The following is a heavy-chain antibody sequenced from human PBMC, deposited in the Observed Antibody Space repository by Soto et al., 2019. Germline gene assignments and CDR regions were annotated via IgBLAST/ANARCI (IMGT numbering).Heavy chain of an antibody. Sequence: AAVKVSCKASGYNFTSYGISWVRQAPGQGLEWIGWIRAYNGNTNYAQELQGRGTTTTDTSTSTAYMELRRLSSEDTAVYYCARGVAYWLLEGIVVVQAAHKFFDYWGQGTLVTV. CDR2: IRAYNGNT. V-gene: IGHV1-18*01. CDR1: GYNFTSYG. CDR3: ARGVAYWLLEGIVVVQAAHKFFDY. J-gene: IGHJ4*02. D-gene: IGHD2-2*01.